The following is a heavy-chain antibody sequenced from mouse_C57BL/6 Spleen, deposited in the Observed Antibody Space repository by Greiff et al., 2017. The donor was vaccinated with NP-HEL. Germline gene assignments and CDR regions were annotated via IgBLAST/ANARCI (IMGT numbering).Heavy chain of an antibody. CDR3: ARGGGAY. J-gene: IGHJ3*01. V-gene: IGHV5-4*03. CDR1: GFTFSSYA. Sequence: EVKVVESGGGLVKPGGSLKLSCAASGFTFSSYAMSWVRQTPEKRLEWVATISDGGSYTYYPDNVKGRFTISRDNAKNNLYLQMSHLKSEDTAVYYCARGGGAYWGQGTLVTVSA. CDR2: ISDGGSYT.